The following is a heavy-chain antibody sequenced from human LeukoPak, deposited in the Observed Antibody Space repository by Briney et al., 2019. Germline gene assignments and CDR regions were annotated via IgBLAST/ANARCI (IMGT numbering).Heavy chain of an antibody. J-gene: IGHJ3*02. D-gene: IGHD3-16*01. Sequence: PLETLSLTCTVSGGSISSYYWSWLRRPPGKGLEWIGYIYYSGSTNYNPSRKSRVTISVDTSKNQFSLKLSSVTAADTAVYYCARDKIGRGIVDIWGQGTMVTVSS. CDR3: ARDKIGRGIVDI. CDR1: GGSISSYY. V-gene: IGHV4-59*01. CDR2: IYYSGST.